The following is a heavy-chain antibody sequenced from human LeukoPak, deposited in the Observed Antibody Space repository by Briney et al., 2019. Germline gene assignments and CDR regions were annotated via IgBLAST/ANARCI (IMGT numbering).Heavy chain of an antibody. V-gene: IGHV1-2*06. CDR3: ATPTIFGVVVDDY. CDR2: INPNSGGT. D-gene: IGHD3-3*01. J-gene: IGHJ4*02. Sequence: GASVKVSCKASGYTFTGYYMHWVRQAPGQGLEWMGRINPNSGGTNYAQKFQGRVTMTRDTSISTAYMELSRLRSDDTAVYYCATPTIFGVVVDDYWGQGTLVTVSS. CDR1: GYTFTGYY.